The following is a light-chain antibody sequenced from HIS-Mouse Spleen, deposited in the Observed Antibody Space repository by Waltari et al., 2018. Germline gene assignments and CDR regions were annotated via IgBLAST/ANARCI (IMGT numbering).Light chain of an antibody. V-gene: IGLV1-44*01. CDR1: SSNIGRNT. CDR3: AAWDDSLNGYV. Sequence: QSVLTQPPSASGTPGQRVTISCSGNSSNIGRNTVNWYQQLPGPAPKLLIYSNNQRPSGVPDRFSGSKSGTSASLAISGLQSEDEADYYCAAWDDSLNGYVFGTGTKVTVL. CDR2: SNN. J-gene: IGLJ1*01.